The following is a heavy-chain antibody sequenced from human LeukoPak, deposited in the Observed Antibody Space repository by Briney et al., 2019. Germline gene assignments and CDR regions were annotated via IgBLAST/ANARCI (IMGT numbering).Heavy chain of an antibody. D-gene: IGHD3-16*01. V-gene: IGHV3-23*01. J-gene: IGHJ4*02. CDR3: TKVGVGWVAFEY. CDR1: GFTFSNFA. CDR2: ISDSGGGT. Sequence: GGSLRLSCAASGFTFSNFAMSWVRQAPGKGLQWVSAISDSGGGTFYADSVKGRFTISRDNSKNTLYLQMNSLRAEDTAVYYCTKVGVGWVAFEYWGQGTLVTVSS.